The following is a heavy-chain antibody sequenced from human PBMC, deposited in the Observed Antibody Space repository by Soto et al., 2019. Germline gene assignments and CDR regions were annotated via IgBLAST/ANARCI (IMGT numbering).Heavy chain of an antibody. J-gene: IGHJ4*02. CDR2: INAGNGNT. D-gene: IGHD4-17*01. Sequence: VSCQASGYTFTSYAMHWVRHAAGQRLEWMGWINAGNGNTKYSQKFQGRVTITRDTSASTAYMELSSLRSEDTALYYCAREVEADYDYFDYWGQGTLVTVSS. CDR1: GYTFTSYA. CDR3: AREVEADYDYFDY. V-gene: IGHV1-3*01.